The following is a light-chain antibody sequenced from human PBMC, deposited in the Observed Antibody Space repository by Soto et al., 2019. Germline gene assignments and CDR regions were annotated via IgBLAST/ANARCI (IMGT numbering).Light chain of an antibody. J-gene: IGKJ2*01. Sequence: EIVLTQSPGTLSSSLGDRATLSCRASQSLTSSFLAWYQQKPGQPHMLLIYGASSRATGIPDRFSGSGAGTDVTLTISRLGRVDFAVYSCQQYESSPPSHTFGGGTKLEIK. CDR1: QSLTSSF. V-gene: IGKV3-20*01. CDR3: QQYESSPPSHT. CDR2: GAS.